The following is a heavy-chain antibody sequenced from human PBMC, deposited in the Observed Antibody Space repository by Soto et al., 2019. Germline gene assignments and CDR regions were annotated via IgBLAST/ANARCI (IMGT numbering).Heavy chain of an antibody. CDR1: GYTFANYA. D-gene: IGHD3-10*02. V-gene: IGHV1-3*05. CDR3: ARGLITTIGVTRGFADY. CDR2: INAANGNT. J-gene: IGHJ4*02. Sequence: QVHLVQSGAEEKKPGASVKVSCKASGYTFANYALHWVRQAPGQRPERLGWINAANGNTKYSQKFQGRVTITRDTSAGTAYMGLSSLRPEDTALYYCARGLITTIGVTRGFADYWGQGTLVTVSS.